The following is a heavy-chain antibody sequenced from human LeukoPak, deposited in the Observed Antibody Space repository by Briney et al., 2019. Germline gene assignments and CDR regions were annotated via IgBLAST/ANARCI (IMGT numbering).Heavy chain of an antibody. D-gene: IGHD6-19*01. V-gene: IGHV3-48*01. CDR2: ISGSSSSI. CDR3: AKRTLAGTVGDY. Sequence: GGSLRLSCAASGFTFSSHSMNWVRQAPGKRLEWVSYISGSSSSIYYADSVKGRFTISRDNAKNSLFLQMNSLRAEDTAVYYCAKRTLAGTVGDYWGQGTLVTVSS. CDR1: GFTFSSHS. J-gene: IGHJ4*02.